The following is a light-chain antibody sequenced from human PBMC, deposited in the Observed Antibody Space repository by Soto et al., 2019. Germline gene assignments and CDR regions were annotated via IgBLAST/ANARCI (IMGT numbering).Light chain of an antibody. CDR1: QSISSW. J-gene: IGKJ4*01. CDR3: TLPKSLPLT. V-gene: IGKV1-5*01. CDR2: DAS. Sequence: ADPRSASVGERDDIRFRASQSISSWLAWYQQKPGKAAKLLSYDASSLESGALSRFSGSGSGTEFALTIISLQPEDSAPYYCTLPKSLPLTSAGGTKADI.